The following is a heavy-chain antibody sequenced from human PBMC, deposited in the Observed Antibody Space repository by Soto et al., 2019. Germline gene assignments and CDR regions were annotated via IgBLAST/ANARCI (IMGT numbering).Heavy chain of an antibody. CDR3: ARGLDYGDYVEAFDI. V-gene: IGHV4-34*01. CDR1: GGSFSGYY. D-gene: IGHD4-17*01. J-gene: IGHJ3*02. CDR2: ISHSGST. Sequence: QVQLQQWGAGLLKPSETLSLTCAVYGGSFSGYYWSWIRQPPGKGLEWIGEISHSGSTNYNPSLKSRVTISVDTSKNQFSLKLSSVTAADTAVYYCARGLDYGDYVEAFDIWGQGTMVTVSS.